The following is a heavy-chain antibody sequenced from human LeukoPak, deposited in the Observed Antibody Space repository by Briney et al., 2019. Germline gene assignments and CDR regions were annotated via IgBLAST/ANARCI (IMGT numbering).Heavy chain of an antibody. Sequence: GASVKVSCKASGGTFSSYAINWVRQATGQGLEWMGWMNPNSGNTGYAQKFQGRVTMTRNTSISTAYMELSSLRSEDTAVYYCARVMTTVTLVDYWGQGTLVTVSS. J-gene: IGHJ4*02. CDR1: GGTFSSYA. D-gene: IGHD4-17*01. CDR3: ARVMTTVTLVDY. V-gene: IGHV1-8*02. CDR2: MNPNSGNT.